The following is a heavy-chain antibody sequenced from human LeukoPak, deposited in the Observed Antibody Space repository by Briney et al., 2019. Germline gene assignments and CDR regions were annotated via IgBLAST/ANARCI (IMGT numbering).Heavy chain of an antibody. V-gene: IGHV3-23*01. D-gene: IGHD3-10*01. Sequence: PGGSLRLSCAASGFTFSSYAMSWVRQAPGKGLEWVSSIRGSGGGTNYGDSVKGRFTISRDNSKNTLYLQMNSQRAEDTAVYYCAKEATMVRGVIYYFDYWGQGTLVTVSS. J-gene: IGHJ4*02. CDR1: GFTFSSYA. CDR2: IRGSGGGT. CDR3: AKEATMVRGVIYYFDY.